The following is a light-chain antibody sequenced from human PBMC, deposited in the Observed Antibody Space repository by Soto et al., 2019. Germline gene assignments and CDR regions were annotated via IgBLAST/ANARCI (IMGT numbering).Light chain of an antibody. V-gene: IGKV1-5*01. J-gene: IGKJ3*01. Sequence: DIQMTQSPSTRSASVGDRVTITCRASQSISSWLAWYQQKPGKAPKLLIYDASSLESGVPSRFSGSGSGTEFTLTISSLQPDDFATYYCQQYNSYSGTFXPGTKADIK. CDR3: QQYNSYSGT. CDR1: QSISSW. CDR2: DAS.